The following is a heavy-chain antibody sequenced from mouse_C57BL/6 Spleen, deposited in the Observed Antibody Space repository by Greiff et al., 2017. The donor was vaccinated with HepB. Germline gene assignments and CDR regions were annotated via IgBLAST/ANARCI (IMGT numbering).Heavy chain of an antibody. CDR3: ARGYYDYDGFAY. CDR1: GFTFSSYA. J-gene: IGHJ3*01. Sequence: QLQQSGGGLVKPGGSLKLSCAASGFTFSSYAMSWVRQTPEKRLEWVATISDGGSYTYYPDNVKGRFTISRDNAKNNLYLQMSHLKSEDTAMYYCARGYYDYDGFAYWGQGTLVTVSA. CDR2: ISDGGSYT. V-gene: IGHV5-4*01. D-gene: IGHD2-4*01.